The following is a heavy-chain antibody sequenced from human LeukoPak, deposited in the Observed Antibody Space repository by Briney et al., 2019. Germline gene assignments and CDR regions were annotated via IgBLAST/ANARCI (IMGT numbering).Heavy chain of an antibody. CDR3: ARAPRGGSGLDI. V-gene: IGHV3-72*01. CDR2: SRSRDNKYTT. Sequence: GGSLRLSCAASGFTFSDDFMDWVRQAPRKGREGVGRSRSRDNKYTTEYAASVIGRFSISRDESGNSLYLQMNRLKIEDTAVYYCARAPRGGSGLDIWGQGTMVTVSS. D-gene: IGHD3-10*01. J-gene: IGHJ3*02. CDR1: GFTFSDDF.